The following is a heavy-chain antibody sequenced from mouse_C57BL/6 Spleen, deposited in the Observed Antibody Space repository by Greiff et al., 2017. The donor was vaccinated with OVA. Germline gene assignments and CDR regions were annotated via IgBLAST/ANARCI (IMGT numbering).Heavy chain of an antibody. Sequence: VQLKESGGGLVKPGGSLKLSCAASGFTFSSYAMSWVRQTPEKRLEWVATISDGGSYTYYPDNVKGRFTISRDNAKNNLYLQMSHLKSEDTAMYYCAREGYYYGREDYFDYWGQGTTLTVSS. J-gene: IGHJ2*01. CDR2: ISDGGSYT. V-gene: IGHV5-4*01. D-gene: IGHD1-1*01. CDR3: AREGYYYGREDYFDY. CDR1: GFTFSSYA.